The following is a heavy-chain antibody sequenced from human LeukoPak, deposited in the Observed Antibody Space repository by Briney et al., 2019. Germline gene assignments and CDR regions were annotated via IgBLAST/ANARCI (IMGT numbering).Heavy chain of an antibody. CDR1: GGSISSSSYY. Sequence: PSETLSLTCTVSGGSISSSSYYWGWIRQPPGNGLEWIGSIYYSGSTYYNPSLKSRVTISVDTSKNQFSLKLSSVTAADTAVYYCARLVVVPAATHARDYWGQGTLVTVSS. CDR2: IYYSGST. V-gene: IGHV4-39*07. J-gene: IGHJ4*02. CDR3: ARLVVVPAATHARDY. D-gene: IGHD2-2*01.